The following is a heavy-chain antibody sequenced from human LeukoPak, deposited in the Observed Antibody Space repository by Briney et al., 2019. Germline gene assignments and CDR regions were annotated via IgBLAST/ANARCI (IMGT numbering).Heavy chain of an antibody. D-gene: IGHD3-9*01. CDR2: IYTSGST. V-gene: IGHV4-4*07. CDR3: ARGPYYDILTGSQNWFDP. CDR1: GGSISSYY. Sequence: PSETLSLTCTVSGGSISSYYWSWIRQPAGKGLEWIGRIYTSGSTNYNPSLKSRVTTSVDTSKNQFSLKLSSVTAADTAVYYCARGPYYDILTGSQNWFDPWGQGTLVTVSS. J-gene: IGHJ5*02.